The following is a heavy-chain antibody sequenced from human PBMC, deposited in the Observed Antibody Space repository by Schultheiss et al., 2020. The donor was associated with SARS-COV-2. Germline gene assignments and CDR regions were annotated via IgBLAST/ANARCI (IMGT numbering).Heavy chain of an antibody. D-gene: IGHD6-19*01. CDR2: IWYDGSNK. J-gene: IGHJ4*02. CDR1: GFAFSRHA. Sequence: GGSLRLSCSASGFAFSRHAVQWVRQAPGKGLEWVAVIWYDGSNKYYADSVKGRFTISRDNAKNSLYLQMNSLRAEDTAVYYCARDSGYSSGWSVYWGQGTLVTVSS. V-gene: IGHV3-33*08. CDR3: ARDSGYSSGWSVY.